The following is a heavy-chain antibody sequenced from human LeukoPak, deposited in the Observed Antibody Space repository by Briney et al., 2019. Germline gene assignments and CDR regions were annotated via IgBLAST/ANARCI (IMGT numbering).Heavy chain of an antibody. CDR2: IFYTGST. V-gene: IGHV4-39*01. CDR3: ARGRGIAAAGQGWFDP. Sequence: SETLSLTCSVSGGSISSSNYYWASIRQPPGKGLEWIANIFYTGSTYYNPSLKSRVTISIDTSKNQFSLKLSSVTAADTAVYYCARGRGIAAAGQGWFDPWGQGTLVTVSS. D-gene: IGHD6-13*01. CDR1: GGSISSSNYY. J-gene: IGHJ5*02.